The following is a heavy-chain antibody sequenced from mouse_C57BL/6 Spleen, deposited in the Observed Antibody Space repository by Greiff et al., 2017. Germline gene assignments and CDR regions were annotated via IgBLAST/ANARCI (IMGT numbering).Heavy chain of an antibody. CDR1: GYTFTDYN. CDR2: INPNNGGT. V-gene: IGHV1-22*01. D-gene: IGHD3-3*01. CDR3: ARAGAVDLYNYWYCDV. Sequence: EVKLQESGPELVKPGASVKLSCKASGYTFTDYNMHWVKQSHGKSLEWIGYINPNNGGTGYNQKFKGKATLTVNKSSSTAYMELRSLTSEDSAVYYCARAGAVDLYNYWYCDVWGTGTTVTGSS. J-gene: IGHJ1*03.